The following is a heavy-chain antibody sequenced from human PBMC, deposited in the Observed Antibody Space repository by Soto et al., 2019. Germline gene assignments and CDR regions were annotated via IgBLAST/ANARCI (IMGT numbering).Heavy chain of an antibody. Sequence: LSLTCTVSGGSISSSSYYWGWIRQAPGKGLEWVSYISSSSSYTNYADSVKGRFTISRDNAKNSLYLQMNSLGAEDTAVYYCAKTLIAAAQNWFDPWGQGTLVTVSS. CDR2: ISSSSSYT. D-gene: IGHD6-13*01. CDR3: AKTLIAAAQNWFDP. CDR1: GGSISSSSYY. V-gene: IGHV3-11*03. J-gene: IGHJ5*02.